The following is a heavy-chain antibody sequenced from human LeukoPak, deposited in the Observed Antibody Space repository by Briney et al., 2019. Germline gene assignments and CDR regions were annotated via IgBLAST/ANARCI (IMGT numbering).Heavy chain of an antibody. D-gene: IGHD6-13*01. Sequence: SVKVSCKASGGTFSSYAISWVRQAPGQGLEWMGGIIPIFGTANYAQKFQGRVTITAVESMSTAYMELSSLRSEDTAVYYCARDARGAAAADDPFDIWGQGTMVTVSS. CDR2: IIPIFGTA. CDR1: GGTFSSYA. J-gene: IGHJ3*02. V-gene: IGHV1-69*01. CDR3: ARDARGAAAADDPFDI.